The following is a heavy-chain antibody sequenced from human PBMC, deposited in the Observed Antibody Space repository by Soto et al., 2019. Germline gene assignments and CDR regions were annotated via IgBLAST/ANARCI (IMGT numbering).Heavy chain of an antibody. Sequence: QVQLQESGPGLVKPSETLSLTCTVSGASTSTNYWTWIRQPPGKGLEWIGYIYYSGSTNYNPSLKSRVTIAVDRSKNQFSLNVSSVTAADTAVYYCASAVRDDYYDYWGQGTLVTVSS. J-gene: IGHJ4*02. D-gene: IGHD4-17*01. CDR3: ASAVRDDYYDY. V-gene: IGHV4-59*01. CDR1: GASTSTNY. CDR2: IYYSGST.